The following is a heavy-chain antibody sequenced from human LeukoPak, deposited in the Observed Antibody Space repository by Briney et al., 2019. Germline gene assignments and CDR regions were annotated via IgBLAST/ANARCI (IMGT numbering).Heavy chain of an antibody. CDR3: ARKDGDF. V-gene: IGHV4-39*07. Sequence: PSETLSLTCTVSGGSISSSSYYWGWIRQPPGKGLEWIGSIYYSGSTYYNPSLESRLTMSLDTSKNQISLRLSSVTAADTAVYYCARKDGDFWGQGTLVTVSS. CDR1: GGSISSSSYY. J-gene: IGHJ4*02. CDR2: IYYSGST.